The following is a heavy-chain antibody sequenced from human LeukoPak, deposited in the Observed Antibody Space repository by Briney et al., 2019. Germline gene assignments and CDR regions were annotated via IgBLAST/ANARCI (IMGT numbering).Heavy chain of an antibody. CDR3: ARVVGQLYYFDY. Sequence: SETLSLTCAVYGGSFSGYYWSWIRQPPGKGLEWIGEINHSGSTNYNPSLKSRVTISVDTSKNQFSLKLSSVTAADTAVYYCARVVGQLYYFDYWGQGTLVTVSS. CDR2: INHSGST. CDR1: GGSFSGYY. D-gene: IGHD5-18*01. V-gene: IGHV4-34*01. J-gene: IGHJ4*02.